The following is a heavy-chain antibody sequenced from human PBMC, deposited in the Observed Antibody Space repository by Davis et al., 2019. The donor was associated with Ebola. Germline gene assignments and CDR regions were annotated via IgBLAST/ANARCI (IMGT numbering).Heavy chain of an antibody. CDR3: ASGLRGYSYGNWFDT. CDR2: ISHDGRNT. CDR1: GFTFSAYG. Sequence: GESLKISCAASGFTFSAYGMHWVRQAPGKGLEWLAVISHDGRNTYYADSVKGRFTISRDNAKSSLYLQMNSLRAEDTAVYYCASGLRGYSYGNWFDTWGQGTLVTVSS. D-gene: IGHD5-18*01. V-gene: IGHV3-30*03. J-gene: IGHJ5*02.